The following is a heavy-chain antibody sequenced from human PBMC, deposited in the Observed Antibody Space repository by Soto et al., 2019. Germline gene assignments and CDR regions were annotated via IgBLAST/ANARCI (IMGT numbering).Heavy chain of an antibody. CDR2: IWYDGSKK. CDR1: GFTFSSYA. CDR3: AREYGAGSLIYGIDA. D-gene: IGHD3-10*01. Sequence: QVQLVESGGGVVQPGTSLRLFCAASGFTFSSYAMHWVRQAPGKGLEWVALIWYDGSKKYYADSVKGRFTISRDNPKNTVYLQMNSLRAEDTAVYYCAREYGAGSLIYGIDAWGQGTTVTVSS. V-gene: IGHV3-33*01. J-gene: IGHJ6*02.